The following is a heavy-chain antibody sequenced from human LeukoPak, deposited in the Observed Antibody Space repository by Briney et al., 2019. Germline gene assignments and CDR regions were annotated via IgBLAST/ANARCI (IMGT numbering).Heavy chain of an antibody. J-gene: IGHJ5*02. CDR3: TRDSGTTGEVKFDP. Sequence: SETLSLTCNVSGGSISSYYWSWIRQPAGKGLEWTGRIYSSGTITYNPSLQSRVTMSVDTSKNEFSLKMSSVTAADTAVYYCTRDSGTTGEVKFDPWGQGTLVAVSS. CDR2: IYSSGTI. CDR1: GGSISSYY. D-gene: IGHD3-10*01. V-gene: IGHV4-4*07.